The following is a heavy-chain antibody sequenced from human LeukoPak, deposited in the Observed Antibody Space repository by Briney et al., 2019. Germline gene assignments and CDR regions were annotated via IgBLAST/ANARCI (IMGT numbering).Heavy chain of an antibody. CDR2: IYHSGST. CDR3: ARESDEDEGFDY. J-gene: IGHJ4*02. Sequence: SETLSLTCTVSGYSISSGYYWGWIRQPPGKGLEWIGSIYHSGSTYYNPSLKSRVTISVDTSKNQFSLKLSSVTAADTAVYYCARESDEDEGFDYWGQGTLVTVSS. V-gene: IGHV4-38-2*02. CDR1: GYSISSGYY.